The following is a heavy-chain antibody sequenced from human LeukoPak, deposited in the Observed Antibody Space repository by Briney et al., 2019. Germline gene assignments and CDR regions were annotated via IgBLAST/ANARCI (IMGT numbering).Heavy chain of an antibody. Sequence: PSETLSLTCTVSGGSISNYYWSWIRQPAGKGLEWIGRINSSGYSNYNPSLKSRVPMSVDTSKNQFSLKLSSVTAADTAVYYCARGGLDSSGWFRFGHWGQGTLVTVSS. V-gene: IGHV4-4*07. CDR2: INSSGYS. J-gene: IGHJ4*02. CDR3: ARGGLDSSGWFRFGH. D-gene: IGHD6-19*01. CDR1: GGSISNYY.